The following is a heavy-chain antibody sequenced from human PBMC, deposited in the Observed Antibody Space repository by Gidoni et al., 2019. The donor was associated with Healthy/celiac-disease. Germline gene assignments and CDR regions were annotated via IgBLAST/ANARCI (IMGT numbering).Heavy chain of an antibody. J-gene: IGHJ3*02. V-gene: IGHV4-31*03. Sequence: QVQLQESGPGLVKPSQTLSLTCTVAGGSISSGGYYWTWIRQHPGKGLEWIGYIHYSGSTYYNPSLKSRVTISVDTSKNQFSLKLSSVTAADTAVYYCARDRAAAGIWGADAFDIWGQGTMVTVSS. CDR1: GGSISSGGYY. D-gene: IGHD6-13*01. CDR3: ARDRAAAGIWGADAFDI. CDR2: IHYSGST.